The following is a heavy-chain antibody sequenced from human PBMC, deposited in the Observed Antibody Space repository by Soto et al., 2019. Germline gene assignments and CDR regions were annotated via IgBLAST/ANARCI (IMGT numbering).Heavy chain of an antibody. V-gene: IGHV4-31*03. CDR2: IYYSGST. CDR3: ARDRGSYWDY. J-gene: IGHJ4*02. D-gene: IGHD1-26*01. Sequence: SETLSLTCTVSGGSISSGGYYWSWIRQHPGKGLEWIGYIYYSGSTYYNPSLKSRVTISVDTSKNQFSLKLSSVTAADTAVYYCARDRGSYWDYWGQGTLVTVSS. CDR1: GGSISSGGYY.